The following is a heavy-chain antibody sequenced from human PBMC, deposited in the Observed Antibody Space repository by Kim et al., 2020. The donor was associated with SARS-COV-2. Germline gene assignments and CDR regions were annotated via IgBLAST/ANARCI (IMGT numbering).Heavy chain of an antibody. CDR2: INWDDDK. CDR1: VVSLSTSVDG. V-gene: IGHV2-5*02. Sequence: SGPTMVNPTQTLTLTGTFYVVSLSTSVDGVGLSLQHPGKALEWLAIINWDDDKRYSPALKIRLTITKDTSKNQVVLTMTNMDPVDTATYYCAHSISVDTAMVRRWFDPWGQGTLVTVSS. D-gene: IGHD5-18*01. J-gene: IGHJ5*02. CDR3: AHSISVDTAMVRRWFDP.